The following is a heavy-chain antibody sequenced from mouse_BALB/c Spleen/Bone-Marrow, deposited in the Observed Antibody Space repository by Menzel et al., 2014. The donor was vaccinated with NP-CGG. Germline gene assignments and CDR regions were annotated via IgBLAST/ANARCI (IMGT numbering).Heavy chain of an antibody. CDR3: ARGGISVDY. J-gene: IGHJ2*01. Sequence: QVQLKESGAELVRPGSSVKISCKASGYAFSSYWMNWVKQRPGQGLEWIGQIHPGDSDTDYNGKFKGKATLTADKSSNTAYMQLTSLTSEDSAVYFCARGGISVDYWGQGTTLTVSS. V-gene: IGHV1-80*01. CDR1: GYAFSSYW. CDR2: IHPGDSDT.